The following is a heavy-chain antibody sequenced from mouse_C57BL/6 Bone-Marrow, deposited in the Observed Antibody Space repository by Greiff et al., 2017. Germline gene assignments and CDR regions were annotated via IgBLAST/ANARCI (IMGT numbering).Heavy chain of an antibody. J-gene: IGHJ2*01. V-gene: IGHV1-54*01. CDR1: GYAFTNYL. Sequence: QVQLKQSGAELVRPGTSVKVSCKASGYAFTNYLIEWVKQRPGQGLERIGVINPGSGGTNYNEKFKGKATLTADKSSSTAYMQLSSLTSEDSAVYFCARGGGYYYWGQGTTLTVSS. D-gene: IGHD2-3*01. CDR2: INPGSGGT. CDR3: ARGGGYYY.